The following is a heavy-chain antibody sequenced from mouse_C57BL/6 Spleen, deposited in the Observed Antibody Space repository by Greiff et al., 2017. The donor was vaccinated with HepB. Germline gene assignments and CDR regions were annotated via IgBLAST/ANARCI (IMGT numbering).Heavy chain of an antibody. CDR2: INPYNGGT. J-gene: IGHJ1*03. CDR1: GYTFTDYY. V-gene: IGHV1-19*01. Sequence: VQLQQSGPVLVKPGASVKMSCKASGYTFTDYYMNWVKQSHGKSLEWIGVINPYNGGTSYNQKFKGKATLTVDKSSSTAYMELNSLTSEDSAVYYCARRRGRGYFDVWGTGTTVTVSS. CDR3: ARRRGRGYFDV. D-gene: IGHD3-3*01.